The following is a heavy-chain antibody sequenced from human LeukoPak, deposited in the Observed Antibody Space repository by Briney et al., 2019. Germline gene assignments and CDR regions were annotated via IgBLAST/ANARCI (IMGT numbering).Heavy chain of an antibody. Sequence: SETLSLTCTVSGGSISSSSYYWSWIRQPPGKGLEWIGYIYYSGSTNYNPSLKSRVTISVDTSKNQFSLKLSSVTAADTAVYYCASQSAIAAVAWAPFDYWGQGTLVTVSS. CDR2: IYYSGST. CDR1: GGSISSSSYY. J-gene: IGHJ4*02. V-gene: IGHV4-61*05. D-gene: IGHD6-13*01. CDR3: ASQSAIAAVAWAPFDY.